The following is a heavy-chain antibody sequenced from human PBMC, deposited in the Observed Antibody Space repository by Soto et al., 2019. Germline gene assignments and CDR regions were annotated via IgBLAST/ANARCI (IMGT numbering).Heavy chain of an antibody. CDR3: ARGYYDSSGQSNTFDI. D-gene: IGHD3-22*01. Sequence: NPSETLSLTCTVSGASISSSYWSWIRQSPEKGLEWIGYVYYSGSTNYNPSLKSRVTISVDTSKNQFSLKLSSVTAADTAVYYCARGYYDSSGQSNTFDIWGQGTMVTVSS. CDR1: GASISSSY. CDR2: VYYSGST. V-gene: IGHV4-59*01. J-gene: IGHJ3*02.